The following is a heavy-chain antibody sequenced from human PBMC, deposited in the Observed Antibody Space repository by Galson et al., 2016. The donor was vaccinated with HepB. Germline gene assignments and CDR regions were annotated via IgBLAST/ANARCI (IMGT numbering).Heavy chain of an antibody. J-gene: IGHJ6*02. CDR1: CSFISNYY. Sequence: ETMSLTCTVSCSFISNYYWSWIRPPRGKGLAWIWSLNKRGTTNYNPSIKSRVTIPIDTSKNKVSLNLSSVTAADTAVYYCARVGTTVTTQALGMDVWGQGTTVTVSS. V-gene: IGHV4-59*01. CDR2: LNKRGTT. CDR3: ARVGTTVTTQALGMDV. D-gene: IGHD4-17*01.